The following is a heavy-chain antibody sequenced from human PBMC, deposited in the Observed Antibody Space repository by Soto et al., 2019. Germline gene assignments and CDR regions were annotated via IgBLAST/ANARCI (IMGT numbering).Heavy chain of an antibody. CDR3: ARVRGATYPHYYTDV. CDR2: ISSSTSHI. V-gene: IGHV3-21*01. D-gene: IGHD5-12*01. CDR1: GLTFTGYT. Sequence: EAQLVESGGGLVKPGGSLRLSCAASGLTFTGYTMNWVRQAPGQGLEWVSSISSSTSHIYYPDSVKGRFTSSRDNAKNSLYLQMNSLRAEDTAVYYCARVRGATYPHYYTDVWGKGTTVTVSS. J-gene: IGHJ6*03.